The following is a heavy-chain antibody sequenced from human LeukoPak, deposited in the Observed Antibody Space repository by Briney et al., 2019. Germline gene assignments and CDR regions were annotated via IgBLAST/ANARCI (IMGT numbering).Heavy chain of an antibody. J-gene: IGHJ4*02. CDR1: GFTFSNYV. Sequence: GGSLRLSCAASGFTFSNYVMSWVRQAPGKGLEWVSHLSGSGGRTYYADSVRGRFTISRDNSRNTVYLQMNSLRAEGTAVYYCARSGMTMVNDYWGQGTLVTVSS. CDR3: ARSGMTMVNDY. V-gene: IGHV3-23*01. CDR2: LSGSGGRT. D-gene: IGHD3-10*01.